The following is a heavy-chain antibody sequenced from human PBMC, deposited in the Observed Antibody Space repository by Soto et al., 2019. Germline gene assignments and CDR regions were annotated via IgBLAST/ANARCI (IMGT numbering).Heavy chain of an antibody. CDR2: IYYSGST. D-gene: IGHD4-17*01. Sequence: QVQLQESGPGLVKPSQTLSLTCTVSGGSISSGGYYWSWIRQHPGKGLEWIGYIYYSGSTYYNPSLKSRVTISVDTSKNQFSLKLSSVTAADTAVYYCARGGPTVVTPLTPYYYYGMDVWGQGTTVTVSS. CDR1: GGSISSGGYY. CDR3: ARGGPTVVTPLTPYYYYGMDV. J-gene: IGHJ6*02. V-gene: IGHV4-31*03.